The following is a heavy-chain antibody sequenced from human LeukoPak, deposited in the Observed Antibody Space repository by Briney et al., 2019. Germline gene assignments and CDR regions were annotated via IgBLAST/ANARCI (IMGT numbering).Heavy chain of an antibody. CDR2: ISSSGTTI. Sequence: GGSLRLSCAAFGFTFSDYYMSWIRQAPGKGLEWVSYISSSGTTIYYADSVKGRFTISRDNAKNSLYLQMNSLRAEDTAVYYCARDLAYCGGDCHDYWGQGTLVTVSS. D-gene: IGHD2-21*02. V-gene: IGHV3-11*01. CDR1: GFTFSDYY. CDR3: ARDLAYCGGDCHDY. J-gene: IGHJ4*02.